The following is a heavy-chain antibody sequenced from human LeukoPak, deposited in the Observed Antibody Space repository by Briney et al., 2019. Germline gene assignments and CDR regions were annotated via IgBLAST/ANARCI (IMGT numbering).Heavy chain of an antibody. CDR3: ARGGGYYAIDY. CDR2: ISYDGSNK. D-gene: IGHD1-26*01. Sequence: GGSLRLSCAASGFTFSSYAMHWVRQAPGKGLEWVAVISYDGSNKYYADSVKGRFTISRDNSKNTLYLQMNNLRAEDTAVYYCARGGGYYAIDYWGQGTLVTVSS. V-gene: IGHV3-30*14. CDR1: GFTFSSYA. J-gene: IGHJ4*02.